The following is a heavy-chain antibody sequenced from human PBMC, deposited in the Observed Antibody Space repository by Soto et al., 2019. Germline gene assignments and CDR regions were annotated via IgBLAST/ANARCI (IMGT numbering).Heavy chain of an antibody. CDR1: GFAFSDSY. D-gene: IGHD3-22*01. J-gene: IGHJ4*02. V-gene: IGHV3-11*01. CDR3: AGDLGYYDSSGYFDY. Sequence: GGSLRLSCAASGFAFSDSYMSWIRQAQGKGLEWVSYISSSDSIIYYSDSVKGRLIISRDNAKNSLYLQMNSLRAEDTAVYYCAGDLGYYDSSGYFDYWGQGTLVTSPQ. CDR2: ISSSDSII.